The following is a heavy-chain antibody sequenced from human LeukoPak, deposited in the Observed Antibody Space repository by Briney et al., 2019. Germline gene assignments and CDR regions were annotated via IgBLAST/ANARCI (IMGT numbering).Heavy chain of an antibody. CDR1: GGSISSYY. CDR3: ARVGDSSGYYYPVGAFDI. Sequence: SETLSLTCTVSGGSISSYYWSWIRQPPGKGLEWIGYIYYSGSTNYNPSLKSRVTISVDTSKNQFSLKLSSVTAADTAVYYCARVGDSSGYYYPVGAFDIWGQGTMVTVSS. CDR2: IYYSGST. D-gene: IGHD3-22*01. J-gene: IGHJ3*02. V-gene: IGHV4-59*12.